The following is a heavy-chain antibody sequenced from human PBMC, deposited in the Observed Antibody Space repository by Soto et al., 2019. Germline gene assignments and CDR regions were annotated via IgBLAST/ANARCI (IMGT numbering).Heavy chain of an antibody. CDR3: DRGIQLWPEFDY. J-gene: IGHJ4*02. CDR1: GGSISSSSYY. D-gene: IGHD5-18*01. CDR2: IYYSGST. V-gene: IGHV4-30-4*08. Sequence: SETLSLTCTVSGGSISSSSYYWGWIRQPPGKGLEWIGYIYYSGSTYYNPSLKSRVTISVDTSKNQFSLKLSSVTAADTAVYYCDRGIQLWPEFDYWGQGTLVTVSS.